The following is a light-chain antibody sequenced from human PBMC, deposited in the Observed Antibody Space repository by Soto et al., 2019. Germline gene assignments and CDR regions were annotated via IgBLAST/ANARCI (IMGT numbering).Light chain of an antibody. Sequence: DIQMTQSTSSLSASVGDRVTITCQASQDITNYLSWYQQKPGKAPELLIYDASNLETGVPSRFSGSGSGTDFTFTISSLQPEDTATYYCQQYDNLPFTFGPGTKVDIK. CDR2: DAS. V-gene: IGKV1-33*01. CDR1: QDITNY. J-gene: IGKJ3*01. CDR3: QQYDNLPFT.